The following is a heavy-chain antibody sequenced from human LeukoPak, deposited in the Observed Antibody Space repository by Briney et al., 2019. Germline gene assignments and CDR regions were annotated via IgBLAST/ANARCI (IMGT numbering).Heavy chain of an antibody. CDR2: ISGSGGST. V-gene: IGHV3-23*01. D-gene: IGHD5-12*01. J-gene: IGHJ4*02. CDR3: AKGDVYSGYDFLDY. Sequence: GGSLRPSCAASGFTFSSYAMSWVRQAPGKGLEWVSAISGSGGSTYYADSVKGRFTISRDNSKNTLYLQMNSLRAEDTAVYYCAKGDVYSGYDFLDYWGQGTLVTVSS. CDR1: GFTFSSYA.